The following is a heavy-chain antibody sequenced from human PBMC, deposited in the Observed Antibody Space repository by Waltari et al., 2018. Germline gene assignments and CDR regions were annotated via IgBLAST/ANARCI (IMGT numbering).Heavy chain of an antibody. CDR1: GFTLSRYW. V-gene: IGHV3-7*01. D-gene: IGHD3-22*01. CDR3: ARDQWFAFDI. CDR2: IMTDGSEE. J-gene: IGHJ3*02. Sequence: EVQLVESGGGLVQTGGSLRRSCAASGFTLSRYWMSWVRQAPGKGPEWVANIMTDGSEEYYVDSVRGRFTISRDNAKNSLYLQMNSLRPEDTAVYYCARDQWFAFDIWGHGTMVTVSS.